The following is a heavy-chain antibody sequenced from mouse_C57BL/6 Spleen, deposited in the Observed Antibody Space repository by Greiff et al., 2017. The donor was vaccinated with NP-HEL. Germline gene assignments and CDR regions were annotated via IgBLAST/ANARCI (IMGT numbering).Heavy chain of an antibody. CDR1: GYSITSGYD. D-gene: IGHD2-5*01. V-gene: IGHV3-1*01. J-gene: IGHJ3*01. CDR3: ARGAYYSNLFAY. CDR2: ISYSGST. Sequence: EVQLQESGPGMVKPSQSLSLTCTVTGYSITSGYDWHWIRHFPGNKLEWMGYISYSGSTNYNPSLKSRISITHDTSKNHFFLKLNSVTTEDTATYYCARGAYYSNLFAYWGQGTLVTVSA.